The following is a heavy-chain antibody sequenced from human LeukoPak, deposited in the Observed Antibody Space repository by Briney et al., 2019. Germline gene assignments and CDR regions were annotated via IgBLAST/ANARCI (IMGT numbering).Heavy chain of an antibody. J-gene: IGHJ4*02. CDR3: ARDSVGAFFDY. D-gene: IGHD1-26*01. CDR1: GFTFTTYW. CDR2: IKQDGTEK. V-gene: IGHV3-7*01. Sequence: GGSLRLSCAASGFTFTTYWMSWVRQAPGKGLEWVANIKQDGTEKYYVGSVKGRFTISRDNAKNSLYLQMNSLRAEDTAVYYCARDSVGAFFDYWGQGTLVTVSS.